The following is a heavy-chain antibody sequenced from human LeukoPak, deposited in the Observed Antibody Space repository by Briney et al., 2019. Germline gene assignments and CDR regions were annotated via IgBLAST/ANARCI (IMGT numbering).Heavy chain of an antibody. V-gene: IGHV4-38-2*02. CDR1: GYSISSGYY. CDR2: LYHSGST. J-gene: IGHJ5*02. Sequence: SETLSLTCTVSGYSISSGYYWGGVRQPPGKGLEWIRSLYHSGSTYYNPSLKSRVTISLDTSKNQFSLKLSSVTAADTAVYYCARVGGGWELPDRDWFDPWGQGTLVTVSS. CDR3: ARVGGGWELPDRDWFDP. D-gene: IGHD1-26*01.